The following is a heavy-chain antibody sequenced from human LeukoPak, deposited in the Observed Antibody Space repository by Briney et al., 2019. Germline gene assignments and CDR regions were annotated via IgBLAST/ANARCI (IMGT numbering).Heavy chain of an antibody. CDR3: ARAPGVLREAGFY. Sequence: SETLSLTCTVSGGSISSYYWSWIRQPPGKGLEWIGYIYYSGSTNYNPSLKSRVTISVDKSKNQFSLKLSSVTAADTAVYYCARAPGVLREAGFYWGQGTLVTVSS. CDR1: GGSISSYY. CDR2: IYYSGST. D-gene: IGHD3-16*01. J-gene: IGHJ4*02. V-gene: IGHV4-59*12.